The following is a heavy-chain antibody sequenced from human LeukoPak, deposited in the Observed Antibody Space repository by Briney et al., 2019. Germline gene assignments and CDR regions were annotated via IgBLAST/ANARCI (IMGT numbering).Heavy chain of an antibody. V-gene: IGHV4-30-4*08. D-gene: IGHD2-15*01. Sequence: SETLSLTCTVSGGSISSSSYYWGWIRQPPGKGLEWIGYIYYSGSTYYNPSLKSRVTISVDTSKNQFSLKLSSVTAADTAVYYCARGRFGGYYFDYWGQGTLVTVSS. CDR2: IYYSGST. CDR1: GGSISSSSYY. J-gene: IGHJ4*02. CDR3: ARGRFGGYYFDY.